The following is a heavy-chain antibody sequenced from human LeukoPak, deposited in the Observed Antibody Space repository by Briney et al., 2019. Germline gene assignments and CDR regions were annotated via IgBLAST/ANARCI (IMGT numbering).Heavy chain of an antibody. CDR3: ARANREWELLGFDP. CDR1: GGSISGYY. D-gene: IGHD1-26*01. V-gene: IGHV4-59*12. J-gene: IGHJ5*02. Sequence: SETLSLTCTVSGGSISGYYWSWIRQPPEKGLEWIGYIYYIGSTNYNPSLKSRVTMSVDTSKNQFSLKLSSVTAADTAVYYCARANREWELLGFDPWGQGTLVTVSS. CDR2: IYYIGST.